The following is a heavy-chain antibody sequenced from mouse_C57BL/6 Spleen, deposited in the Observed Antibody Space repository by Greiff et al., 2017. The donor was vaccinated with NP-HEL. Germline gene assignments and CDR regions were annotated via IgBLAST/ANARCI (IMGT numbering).Heavy chain of an antibody. CDR1: GFSFNTYA. CDR2: IRSKSNNYAT. J-gene: IGHJ4*01. CDR3: VGGDDYDGGYYAMDY. V-gene: IGHV10-1*01. Sequence: EVQVVESGGGLVQPKGSLKLSCAASGFSFNTYAMNWVRQAPGKGLEWVARIRSKSNNYATYYADSVKDRFTISRADSESMLYLQMNSLKTEDTAMYYCVGGDDYDGGYYAMDYWGQGTSVTVSS. D-gene: IGHD2-4*01.